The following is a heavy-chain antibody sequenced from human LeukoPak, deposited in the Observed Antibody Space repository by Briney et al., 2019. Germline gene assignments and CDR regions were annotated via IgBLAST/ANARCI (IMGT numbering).Heavy chain of an antibody. CDR3: ARDGYSSSWYDLDDAFDI. J-gene: IGHJ3*02. CDR1: GGSISSGDYY. CDR2: IYYSGST. D-gene: IGHD6-13*01. V-gene: IGHV4-30-4*08. Sequence: SQTLSLTCTVSGGSISSGDYYWRWIRQPPGKGLEWIGYIYYSGSTYYNPSLKSRVTISVDTSKNQFSLKLSSVTAADTAVYYCARDGYSSSWYDLDDAFDIWGQGTMVTVSS.